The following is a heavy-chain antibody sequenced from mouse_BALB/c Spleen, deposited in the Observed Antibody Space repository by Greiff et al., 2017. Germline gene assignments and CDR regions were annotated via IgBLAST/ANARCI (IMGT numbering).Heavy chain of an antibody. CDR3: ASDPLAY. CDR2: ISSGGST. CDR1: GFTFSSYA. V-gene: IGHV5-6-5*01. Sequence: EVHLVESGGGLVKPGGSLTLSCAASGFTFSSYAMSWVRQTPEKRLEWVASISSGGSTYYPDSVKGRLTISRDNARSILYLQMSSLRSEDTAMYYCASDPLAYWGQGTLVTVSA. D-gene: IGHD6-1*01. J-gene: IGHJ3*01.